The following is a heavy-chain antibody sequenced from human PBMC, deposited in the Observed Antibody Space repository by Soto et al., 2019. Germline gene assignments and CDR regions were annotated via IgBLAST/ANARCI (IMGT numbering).Heavy chain of an antibody. CDR1: GYTFTSYG. J-gene: IGHJ6*02. CDR2: ISAYNGNT. CDR3: ARARDPYSSGWYGGWYYYYGMDV. Sequence: ASVKVSCKASGYTFTSYGISWVRQAPGQGLEWMGWISAYNGNTNYAQKLQGRVTMTTDTSTSTAYMELRSLRSDDTAVYYCARARDPYSSGWYGGWYYYYGMDVWG. D-gene: IGHD6-19*01. V-gene: IGHV1-18*01.